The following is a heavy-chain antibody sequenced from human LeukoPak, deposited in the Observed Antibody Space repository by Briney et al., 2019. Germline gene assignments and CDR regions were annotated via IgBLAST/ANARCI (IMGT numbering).Heavy chain of an antibody. D-gene: IGHD2-2*01. V-gene: IGHV3-30*04. CDR2: ISYDGSNK. J-gene: IGHJ6*02. CDR1: GGTFSSYA. CDR3: AISTRYYYYGMDV. Sequence: SCKASGGTFSSYAISWVRQAPGKGLEWVAVISYDGSNKYYADSVKGRFTISRDNSKNTLYLQMNSLRAEDTAVYYCAISTRYYYYGMDVWGQGTTVTVSS.